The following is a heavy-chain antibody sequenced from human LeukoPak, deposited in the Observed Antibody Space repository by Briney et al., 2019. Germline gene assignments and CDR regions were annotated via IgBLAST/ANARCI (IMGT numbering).Heavy chain of an antibody. V-gene: IGHV4-39*01. CDR2: IYNIETT. Sequence: SETLSLTCTVSVDSLSNSWFYWAWIRQPPGKGLEWIGYIYNIETTYYNSSLESRVTISVDSSKNQFSLKLSSVTAADTAVYYCARRRSHPDSAFDFWGRGTVVIVSS. CDR1: VDSLSNSWFY. D-gene: IGHD1-14*01. J-gene: IGHJ3*01. CDR3: ARRRSHPDSAFDF.